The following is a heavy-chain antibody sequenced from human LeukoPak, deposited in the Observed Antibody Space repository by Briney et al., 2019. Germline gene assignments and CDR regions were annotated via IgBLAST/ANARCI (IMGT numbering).Heavy chain of an antibody. CDR1: GFTFSSYA. Sequence: GGSLRLSCAASGFTFSSYAMSWVRQAPGKGLEWVANLNEDGGEKYYVDSVKGRFTISRDNAKNTVYLQISSLRAEDTAVYYCARSLSSPVTNYWGQGTLVTVSS. V-gene: IGHV3-7*01. D-gene: IGHD2-2*01. J-gene: IGHJ4*02. CDR2: LNEDGGEK. CDR3: ARSLSSPVTNY.